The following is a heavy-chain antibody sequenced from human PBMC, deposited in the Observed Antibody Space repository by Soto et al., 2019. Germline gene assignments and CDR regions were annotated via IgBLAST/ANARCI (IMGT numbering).Heavy chain of an antibody. Sequence: PGGSLRLSCAASGFTFSSYGMHWVRQAPGKGLEWVAVIWYDGSNKYYADSVKGRFTISRDNSKNTLYLQMNSQRAEDTAVYYCARDHEYSSPEPTFYYYGMDVWGQGTTVTVSS. J-gene: IGHJ6*02. CDR1: GFTFSSYG. CDR2: IWYDGSNK. CDR3: ARDHEYSSPEPTFYYYGMDV. D-gene: IGHD6-6*01. V-gene: IGHV3-33*01.